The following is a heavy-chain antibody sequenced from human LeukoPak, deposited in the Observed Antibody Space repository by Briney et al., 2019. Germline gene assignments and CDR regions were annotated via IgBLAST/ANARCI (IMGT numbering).Heavy chain of an antibody. D-gene: IGHD3-9*01. CDR2: IIPIFGTA. V-gene: IGHV1-69*06. J-gene: IGHJ6*03. CDR3: ARMMTGNYYYYYYMDV. Sequence: SVKVSCKASGGTFSSYAISWVRQAPGQGLEWMGGIIPIFGTANYAQKFQGRVTITADKSTSTAYIELSSLRSEDTAVYYCARMMTGNYYYYYYMDVWGKGTTVTISS. CDR1: GGTFSSYA.